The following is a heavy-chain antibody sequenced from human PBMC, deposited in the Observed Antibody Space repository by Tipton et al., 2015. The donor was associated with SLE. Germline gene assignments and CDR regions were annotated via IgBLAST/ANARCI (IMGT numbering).Heavy chain of an antibody. V-gene: IGHV4-34*01. D-gene: IGHD6-19*01. CDR2: INHSGST. J-gene: IGHJ5*02. Sequence: TLSLTCAVYGGSFSGYYWSWIRQPPGKGLEWIGEINHSGSTNYNPSLKSRVTISVDTSKNQFSLKLSSVTAADTAVYYCASGAGAVAGTGWFAPRGQGNLVTVSS. CDR1: GGSFSGYY. CDR3: ASGAGAVAGTGWFAP.